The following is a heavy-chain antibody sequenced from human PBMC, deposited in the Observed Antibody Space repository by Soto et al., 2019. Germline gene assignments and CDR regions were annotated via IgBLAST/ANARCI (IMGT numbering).Heavy chain of an antibody. CDR3: ARLEGYDSSGYYPTP. V-gene: IGHV3-30-3*01. D-gene: IGHD3-22*01. CDR2: ISYDGTNK. CDR1: GFTFSSYA. Sequence: GGSLRLSCAASGFTFSSYAMHWVRQAPGKGPEWVAVISYDGTNKYYADSVKGRFTISRDNSKNTLYLQMNSLRAEDTAVYYCARLEGYDSSGYYPTPWGQGTLVTVSS. J-gene: IGHJ4*02.